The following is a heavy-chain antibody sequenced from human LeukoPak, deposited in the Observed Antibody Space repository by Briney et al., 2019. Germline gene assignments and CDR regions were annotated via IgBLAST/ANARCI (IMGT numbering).Heavy chain of an antibody. V-gene: IGHV3-64D*06. D-gene: IGHD5-18*01. J-gene: IGHJ4*02. Sequence: GGSLRLSCSASGFTFSSYAMHWVRQAPGKGLEYVSAISSNGGSTYYADSVKGRFTISRDNSKNTLYLQMSSLRAEDTAVYYCVNNRVQLWSSYHFDYWGQGTLVTVSS. CDR1: GFTFSSYA. CDR2: ISSNGGST. CDR3: VNNRVQLWSSYHFDY.